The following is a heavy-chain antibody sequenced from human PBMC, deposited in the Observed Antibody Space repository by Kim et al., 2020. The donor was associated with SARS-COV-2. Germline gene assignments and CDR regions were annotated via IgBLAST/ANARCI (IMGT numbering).Heavy chain of an antibody. CDR3: ASNRYYYGSGSYYLDY. Sequence: SVKARFTLSRDNSKNTLYLQMNSLRAEDTAVYYCASNRYYYGSGSYYLDYWGQGTLVTVSS. V-gene: IGHV3-30*07. J-gene: IGHJ4*02. D-gene: IGHD3-10*01.